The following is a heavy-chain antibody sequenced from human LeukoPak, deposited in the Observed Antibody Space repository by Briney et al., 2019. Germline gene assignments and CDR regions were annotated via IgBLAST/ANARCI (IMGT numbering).Heavy chain of an antibody. Sequence: GRSLRLSCAASGFTVRSYYMNWVRQAPGKELEWVSVIYTGGGRYYADSVRGRFTISRDTSKNMVFLQMNSLRVEDTAVYYCARGIDYWGRGTLVTVSS. CDR3: ARGIDY. CDR2: IYTGGGR. J-gene: IGHJ4*02. CDR1: GFTVRSYY. V-gene: IGHV3-53*01.